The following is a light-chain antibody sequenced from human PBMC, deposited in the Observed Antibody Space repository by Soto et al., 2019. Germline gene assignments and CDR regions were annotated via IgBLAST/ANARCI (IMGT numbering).Light chain of an antibody. CDR1: QSVSNNY. J-gene: IGKJ1*01. CDR3: QQYGSSGT. V-gene: IGKV3-20*01. Sequence: DIFLTQSPFSLSLSAVERATLSCRASQSVSNNYLAWYQQKPGQAPRLLIYGASNRATGIPDRFSGSGSGTDFTLTISRLEPEDFAVYYCQQYGSSGTFGQGTKVDIK. CDR2: GAS.